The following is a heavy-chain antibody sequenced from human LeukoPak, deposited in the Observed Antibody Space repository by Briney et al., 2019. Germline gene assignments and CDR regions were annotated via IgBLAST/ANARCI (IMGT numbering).Heavy chain of an antibody. V-gene: IGHV4-39*01. CDR2: IYYSGST. CDR3: ARHAHYDFWSGYRIDHNWFDP. Sequence: SETLSLTCTVSGGSINRGDYYWSWIRQPPGKGLEWIGSIYYSGSTYYNPSLKSRVTISVDTSKNQFSLKLSSVTAADTAVYYCARHAHYDFWSGYRIDHNWFDPWGQGTLVTVSS. D-gene: IGHD3-3*01. J-gene: IGHJ5*02. CDR1: GGSINRGDYY.